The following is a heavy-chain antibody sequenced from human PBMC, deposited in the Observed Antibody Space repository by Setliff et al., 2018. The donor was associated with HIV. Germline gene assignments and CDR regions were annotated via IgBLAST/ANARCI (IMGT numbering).Heavy chain of an antibody. V-gene: IGHV1-69*13. CDR3: ARGSGGYCSGGSCYFGFGLAL. J-gene: IGHJ6*02. CDR1: GGTFSSYS. CDR2: IIPIFNTA. Sequence: SVKVSCKASGGTFSSYSITWVRQAPGQGLEWMGGIIPIFNTANYAQKFQGRVTITADESTSTAYMELSSLGSEDTAVYYCARGSGGYCSGGSCYFGFGLALWGQGTTGTVS. D-gene: IGHD2-15*01.